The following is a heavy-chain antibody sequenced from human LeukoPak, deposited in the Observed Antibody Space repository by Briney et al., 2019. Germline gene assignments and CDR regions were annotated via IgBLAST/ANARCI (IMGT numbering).Heavy chain of an antibody. D-gene: IGHD1-26*01. Sequence: GGSLRLSRAASGFTVSTNYMNWVRQAPGKGLEWVSVLFSGGSTYYADSVKGRFTISRDNSKNTVYLQMNSLRAEDTAVYYCARDRTPATRGFDIWGQGTMVTVSS. CDR3: ARDRTPATRGFDI. CDR1: GFTVSTNY. V-gene: IGHV3-66*01. CDR2: LFSGGST. J-gene: IGHJ3*02.